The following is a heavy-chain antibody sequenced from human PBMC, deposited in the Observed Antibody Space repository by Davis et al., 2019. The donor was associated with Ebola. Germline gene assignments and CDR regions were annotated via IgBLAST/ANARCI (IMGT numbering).Heavy chain of an antibody. J-gene: IGHJ4*02. D-gene: IGHD3-10*01. CDR3: AKDPYGSGSYPDY. V-gene: IGHV3-30*02. Sequence: GESLKISCAASGFTFSSYGMHWVRQAPGKGLEWVAFIRYDGSNKYYADSVKGRFTISRDNSKNTLYLQMNSLRAEDTAVYYCAKDPYGSGSYPDYWGQGTLVTVSS. CDR1: GFTFSSYG. CDR2: IRYDGSNK.